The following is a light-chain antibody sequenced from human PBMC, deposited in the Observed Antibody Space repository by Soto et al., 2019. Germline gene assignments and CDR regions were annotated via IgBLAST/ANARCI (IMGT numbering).Light chain of an antibody. Sequence: QSVLTQPPSVSGAPGQRVSISCTGSSTNIGAGYGVHWYQQRPGTAPKLLIVGNTIRPSGVPDRFSASTSGTSASLAITGLQPEDEADYSCSAYTTSTTLVFGGWTKLTVL. V-gene: IGLV1-40*01. J-gene: IGLJ2*01. CDR2: GNT. CDR3: SAYTTSTTLV. CDR1: STNIGAGYG.